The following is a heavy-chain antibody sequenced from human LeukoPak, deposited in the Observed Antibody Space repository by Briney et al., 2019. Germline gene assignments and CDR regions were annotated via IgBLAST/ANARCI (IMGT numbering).Heavy chain of an antibody. CDR3: AKDRQRGFWSGYNDF. D-gene: IGHD3-3*01. V-gene: IGHV3-30*18. CDR2: ISYDGSNK. CDR1: GFTFSSYG. Sequence: PGGSLRLSCAASGFTFSSYGMHWVRQAPGKGLEWVAVISYDGSNKYYADFVKGRFTISRDNSKNTLYLQVNSLRADDTAVYYCAKDRQRGFWSGYNDFWGQGTLVTVSS. J-gene: IGHJ4*02.